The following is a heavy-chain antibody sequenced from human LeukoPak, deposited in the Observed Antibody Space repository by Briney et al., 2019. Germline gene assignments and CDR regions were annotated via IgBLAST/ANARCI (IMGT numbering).Heavy chain of an antibody. CDR2: ISGSGGST. CDR1: GFTLSSYA. V-gene: IGHV3-23*01. J-gene: IGHJ4*02. CDR3: AKDSEYCSSTSCYAGDY. Sequence: GGSLRLSCAASGFTLSSYAMSWVRQAPGKGLEWVSAISGSGGSTYYADSVKGRFTIPRDNSKNTLYLQMNSLRAEDTAVYYCAKDSEYCSSTSCYAGDYWGQGTLVTVSS. D-gene: IGHD2-2*01.